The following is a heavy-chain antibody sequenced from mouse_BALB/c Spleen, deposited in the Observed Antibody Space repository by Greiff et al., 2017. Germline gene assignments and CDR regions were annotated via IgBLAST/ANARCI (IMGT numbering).Heavy chain of an antibody. D-gene: IGHD1-1*01. CDR3: AREMDYYGSSPFAY. CDR2: ISIYYDNT. V-gene: IGHV1-67*01. J-gene: IGHJ3*01. Sequence: VKLQESGPELVRPGESVKISCKGSGYTFTDYAMHWVKQSHAKSLEWIGVISIYYDNTNYNQKFKGKATMTVDKSSSTAYMELARLTSEDSAIYYCAREMDYYGSSPFAYWGQGTLVTVSA. CDR1: GYTFTDYA.